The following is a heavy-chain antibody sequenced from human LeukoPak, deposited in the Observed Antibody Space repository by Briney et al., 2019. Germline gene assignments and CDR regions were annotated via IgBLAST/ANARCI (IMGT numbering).Heavy chain of an antibody. CDR1: GFTFSSYG. V-gene: IGHV3-23*01. Sequence: PSGGSLRLSCAASGFTFSSYGMSWVRQAPGKGLEWVSDISGSGGSTYYADSVKGRFTISRDNSKNTLFLQINSLRAEDTAVYYCANGPHYYDSSGNFYHYFDYWGQGTLVTVSS. CDR2: ISGSGGST. D-gene: IGHD3-22*01. J-gene: IGHJ4*02. CDR3: ANGPHYYDSSGNFYHYFDY.